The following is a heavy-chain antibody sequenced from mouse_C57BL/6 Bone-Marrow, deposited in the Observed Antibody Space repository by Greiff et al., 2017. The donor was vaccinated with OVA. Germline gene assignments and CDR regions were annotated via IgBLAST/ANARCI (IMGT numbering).Heavy chain of an antibody. CDR2: INPNNGGT. CDR1: GYTFTDYY. V-gene: IGHV1-26*01. D-gene: IGHD1-2*01. Sequence: EVQLQQSGPELVKPGASVKISCKASGYTFTDYYMNWVKQSHGKSLEWIGDINPNNGGTSYNQKFKGKATLTVDKSSSTAYMELRSLTSEDSAVYYCARGIVTTAYYVDYWGQGTTLTVSS. J-gene: IGHJ2*01. CDR3: ARGIVTTAYYVDY.